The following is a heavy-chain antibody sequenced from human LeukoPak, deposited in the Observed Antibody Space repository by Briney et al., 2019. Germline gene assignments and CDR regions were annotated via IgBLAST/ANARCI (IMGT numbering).Heavy chain of an antibody. CDR3: ARGIFYYGSGSYHY. V-gene: IGHV3-21*01. Sequence: SGGSLRLSCAASGFTFGSYSMNWVRQAPGKGLGWVSSISSSSSYIYYADSVKGRFTTSRDNAKNSLYLQMNSLRAEDTAVYYCARGIFYYGSGSYHYWGQGTLVTVSS. J-gene: IGHJ4*02. D-gene: IGHD3-10*01. CDR1: GFTFGSYS. CDR2: ISSSSSYI.